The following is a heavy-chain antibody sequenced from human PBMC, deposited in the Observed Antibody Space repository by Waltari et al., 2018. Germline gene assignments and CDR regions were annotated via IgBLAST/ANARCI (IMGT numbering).Heavy chain of an antibody. CDR2: TIPIFGSP. V-gene: IGHV1-69*12. CDR3: ARRKLGEAFDI. Sequence: QVQLVQSGAEGKEPRSSVRVSCRASASNFGRYAITWVRQAPGQGLEWMGGTIPIFGSPMYAPKFQGRVSITADELTYTVYMELNSLRSDDTAIYYCARRKLGEAFDIWGQGTMVIVSS. CDR1: ASNFGRYA. J-gene: IGHJ3*02. D-gene: IGHD3-16*01.